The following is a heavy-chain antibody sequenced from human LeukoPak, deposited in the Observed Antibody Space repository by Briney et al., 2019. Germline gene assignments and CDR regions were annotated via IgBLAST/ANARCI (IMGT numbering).Heavy chain of an antibody. Sequence: GGSLRLSCAASGFTFSSYAMSWVRQAPGKGLEWVSAISGSGGSTYYADSVKGRFTISRDNSKNTLYLQMNSLRAEDTAVYYCARRPNTYYYDSSGYSPATNYFDYWGQGTLVTVSS. CDR1: GFTFSSYA. D-gene: IGHD3-22*01. J-gene: IGHJ4*02. CDR2: ISGSGGST. V-gene: IGHV3-23*01. CDR3: ARRPNTYYYDSSGYSPATNYFDY.